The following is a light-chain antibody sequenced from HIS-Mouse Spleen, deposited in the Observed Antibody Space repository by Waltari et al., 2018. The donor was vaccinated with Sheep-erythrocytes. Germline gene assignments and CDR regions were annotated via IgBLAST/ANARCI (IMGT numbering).Light chain of an antibody. Sequence: QSALTQPRSVSGSPGQSVTISCTGTSSDVGGYNYVPWYQQHPGKAPKLMIYDVSKRPSGGPDRCSCSKSCNTASLTISGLQAEDEADYYCCSYAGSYNHVFATGTKFTVL. CDR1: SSDVGGYNY. V-gene: IGLV2-11*01. CDR3: CSYAGSYNHV. CDR2: DVS. J-gene: IGLJ1*01.